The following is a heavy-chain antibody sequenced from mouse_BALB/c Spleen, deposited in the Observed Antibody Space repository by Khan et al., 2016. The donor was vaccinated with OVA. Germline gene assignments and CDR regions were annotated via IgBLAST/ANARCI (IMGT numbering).Heavy chain of an antibody. Sequence: EVELVESGAELVKPGASVKLSCTASGFNIKDTYMHWVKQRPEQGLEWIGRIGPANGNTKYDPKFQGKATITADTASNTAYLQLSSLTSEDAAVYYCGRINAWGQGTTLTVSS. CDR3: GRINA. CDR2: IGPANGNT. J-gene: IGHJ2*01. CDR1: GFNIKDTY. V-gene: IGHV14-3*02.